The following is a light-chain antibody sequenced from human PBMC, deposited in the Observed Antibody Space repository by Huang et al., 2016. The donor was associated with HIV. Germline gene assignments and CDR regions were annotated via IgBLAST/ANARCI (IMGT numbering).Light chain of an antibody. V-gene: IGKV3D-20*01. J-gene: IGKJ2*01. CDR2: DAS. Sequence: EIVLTQSPASLSLSPEERAILSCGASQSVSSRYLAWFQQKPGLPPRLLIYDASVRAPGVPDRFSGGGSGTDFTLTISRLEPEDFAVYYCQQYGTSSYTFGQGTKLEIK. CDR3: QQYGTSSYT. CDR1: QSVSSRY.